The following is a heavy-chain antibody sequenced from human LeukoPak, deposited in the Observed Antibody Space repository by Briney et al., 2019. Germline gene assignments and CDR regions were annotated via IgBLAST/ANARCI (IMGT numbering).Heavy chain of an antibody. CDR3: ARGDYSSSWYGWFDP. J-gene: IGHJ5*02. CDR2: IYTSGST. CDR1: GGSISSYY. Sequence: SETLSLTGTVSGGSISSYYWSWIRQPAGKGLEWIGRIYTSGSTNYNPSLKSRVTMSVDTSKNQFSLKLRSVTAADTAVYYCARGDYSSSWYGWFDPWGQGTLVTVSS. V-gene: IGHV4-4*07. D-gene: IGHD6-13*01.